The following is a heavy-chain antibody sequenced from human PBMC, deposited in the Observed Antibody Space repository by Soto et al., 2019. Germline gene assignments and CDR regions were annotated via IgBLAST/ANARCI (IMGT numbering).Heavy chain of an antibody. J-gene: IGHJ3*02. CDR1: VFTFSLYE. CDR2: ISSAGGTM. D-gene: IGHD3-9*01. Sequence: QPVGSLRLSCASSVFTFSLYEMNWVRQAPGKGLERVSYISSAGGTMYYADSVRGRFTMSRDNAKSSLYLQMNSLRAEDTAVYYCAREFDPDAFDIWGQGTMVSVS. CDR3: AREFDPDAFDI. V-gene: IGHV3-48*03.